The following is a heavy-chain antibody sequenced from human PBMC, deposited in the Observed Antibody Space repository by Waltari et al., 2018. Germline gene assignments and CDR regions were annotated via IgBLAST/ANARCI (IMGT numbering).Heavy chain of an antibody. Sequence: QVQLVQSGSELKKPGASVKVSCKASGYTFTSYAMNWVRQAPGHGLEWMGWINTNTGNPTYAQAFTGRFVFYLDTSVSTGYVQISRRKSEDTAVYYCAREGYSSSRWGAFDIWGQGTMVTVSS. D-gene: IGHD6-6*01. J-gene: IGHJ3*02. CDR2: INTNTGNP. V-gene: IGHV7-4-1*02. CDR3: AREGYSSSRWGAFDI. CDR1: GYTFTSYA.